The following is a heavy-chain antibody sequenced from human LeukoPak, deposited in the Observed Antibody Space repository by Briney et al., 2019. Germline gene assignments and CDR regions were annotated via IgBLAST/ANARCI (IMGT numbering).Heavy chain of an antibody. Sequence: SETLSLTCAVYGGSFSGYYWSWIRQPPGKGLEWIGEINHSGSTNYNPSLKSRVTISVDMSKNQFSLKLSSVTAADTAVYYCARGSNSGYSYWGQGTLVTVSS. D-gene: IGHD5-12*01. CDR2: INHSGST. V-gene: IGHV4-34*01. CDR3: ARGSNSGYSY. J-gene: IGHJ4*02. CDR1: GGSFSGYY.